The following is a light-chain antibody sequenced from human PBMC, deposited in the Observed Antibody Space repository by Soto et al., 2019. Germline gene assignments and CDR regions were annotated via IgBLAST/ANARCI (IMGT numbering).Light chain of an antibody. CDR1: QSISSY. J-gene: IGKJ1*01. V-gene: IGKV1-27*01. CDR3: QKYNSAPQT. Sequence: ITCRASQSISSYLNWYQQKPGKAPKFLIYAASSLQSGVPSRVSGSGSGTDFTLTISSLQPEDVATYYCQKYNSAPQTFGQGTKVDIK. CDR2: AAS.